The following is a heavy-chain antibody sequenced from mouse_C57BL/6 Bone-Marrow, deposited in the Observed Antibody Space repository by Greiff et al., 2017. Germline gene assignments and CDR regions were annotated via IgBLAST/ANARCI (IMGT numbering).Heavy chain of an antibody. CDR2: INPSTGGT. J-gene: IGHJ1*03. Sequence: VQLKESGPELVKPGASVKISCKASGYSFTGYYMNWVKQSPEKSLEWIGEINPSTGGTTYNQKFKAKATLTVDKSSSTAYMQLKSLTSEDSAVYYCARGYHWYFDVWGTGTTVTVSS. CDR1: GYSFTGYY. V-gene: IGHV1-42*01. CDR3: ARGYHWYFDV. D-gene: IGHD2-2*01.